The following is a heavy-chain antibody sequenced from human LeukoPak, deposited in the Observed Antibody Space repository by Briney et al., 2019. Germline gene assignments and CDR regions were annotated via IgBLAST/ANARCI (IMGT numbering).Heavy chain of an antibody. CDR2: IYTSGST. D-gene: IGHD3-22*01. V-gene: IGHV4-4*07. CDR3: AREKGYYYDSSASRRAFDI. CDR1: GGSISSYY. Sequence: PSETLSLTCTVSGGSISSYYWSWIRQPAGKGLEWIGRIYTSGSTNYNPSLKSRVTMSVDTSKNQFSLKLSSVTAADTAVYYCAREKGYYYDSSASRRAFDIWGQGIMVTVSS. J-gene: IGHJ3*02.